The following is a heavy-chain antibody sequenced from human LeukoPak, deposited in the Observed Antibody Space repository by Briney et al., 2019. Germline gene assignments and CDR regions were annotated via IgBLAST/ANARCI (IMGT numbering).Heavy chain of an antibody. D-gene: IGHD6-13*01. CDR2: ILYDGSNK. Sequence: GGSLRLSCAASGFTFSHYAMHWVRQAPGKGLEWVAVILYDGSNKYYADSVKGRFTISRDNSKNTLYLQMNSLRAEDTAVYYCARGQERGYSSSWSFDYWGQGTLVTVSS. J-gene: IGHJ4*02. V-gene: IGHV3-30*04. CDR3: ARGQERGYSSSWSFDY. CDR1: GFTFSHYA.